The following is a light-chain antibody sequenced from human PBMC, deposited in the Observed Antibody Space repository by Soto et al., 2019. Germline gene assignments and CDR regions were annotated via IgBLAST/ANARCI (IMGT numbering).Light chain of an antibody. CDR3: QHYNSYPWT. V-gene: IGKV1-5*03. CDR2: GAS. CDR1: QNIDRW. Sequence: DIQMTQSPSTLSASVGDRVTITCRASQNIDRWLAWYQQKPGIAPNLLIYGASNLESGVPSRFSGSGSGTEFTLTISSLRPDHFATYYCQHYNSYPWTFGQGTNVEIK. J-gene: IGKJ1*01.